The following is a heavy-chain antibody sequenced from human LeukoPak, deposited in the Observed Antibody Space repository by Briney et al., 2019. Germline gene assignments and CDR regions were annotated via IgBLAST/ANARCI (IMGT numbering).Heavy chain of an antibody. V-gene: IGHV4-59*01. J-gene: IGHJ3*02. CDR3: AREGGLVGPAIGAFDI. CDR1: GGSISSYY. D-gene: IGHD1-26*01. CDR2: IYYSGST. Sequence: PSETLSLTCTVSGGSISSYYWSWIRQPPGKGLEWIGYIYYSGSTNYNPSLKSRVTISVDTSKNQFSLKLSSVTAADTAVYYCAREGGLVGPAIGAFDIWGQGTMVTVSS.